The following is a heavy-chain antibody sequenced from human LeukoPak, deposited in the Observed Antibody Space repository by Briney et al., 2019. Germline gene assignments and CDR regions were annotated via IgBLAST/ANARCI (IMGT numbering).Heavy chain of an antibody. Sequence: GGSLSLSCAASGFTFSSYAMHWVGQAPGKGLEWVAVISYVGSKKYYADSVKGRFTISRDNSKNTLYLQMNSLRAEDTAVYYCARDSQMTTVTWYYFDYWGQGTLVTVSS. V-gene: IGHV3-30-3*01. J-gene: IGHJ4*02. D-gene: IGHD4-17*01. CDR2: ISYVGSKK. CDR1: GFTFSSYA. CDR3: ARDSQMTTVTWYYFDY.